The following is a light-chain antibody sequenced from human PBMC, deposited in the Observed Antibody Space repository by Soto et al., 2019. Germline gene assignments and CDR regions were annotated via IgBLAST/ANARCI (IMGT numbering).Light chain of an antibody. Sequence: EIVLTQSPGTLSLSPGERATLSCRASQSVSNNYLAWYQQKPGQAPRLLIYAASSRAAGFPDRFSGSGSETDFTLTISRLEPEDFAVYYCQQYGSSLTWTFGQGTKVDI. J-gene: IGKJ1*01. CDR2: AAS. CDR3: QQYGSSLTWT. CDR1: QSVSNNY. V-gene: IGKV3-20*01.